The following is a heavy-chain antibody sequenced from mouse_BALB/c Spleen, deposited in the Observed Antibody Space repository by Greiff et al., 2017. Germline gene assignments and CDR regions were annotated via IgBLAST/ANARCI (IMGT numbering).Heavy chain of an antibody. V-gene: IGHV2-4-1*01. D-gene: IGHD2-10*02. CDR1: GFSLTSYG. CDR3: ARNAGYGNFLFAY. J-gene: IGHJ3*01. Sequence: QVQLKESGPGLVQPSQSLSITCTVSGFSLTSYGVHWVRQSPGKGLEWLGVIWSGGSTDYNAAFISRLSISKDNSKSQVFFKMNSLQADDTAIYYCARNAGYGNFLFAYWGQGTLVTVSA. CDR2: IWSGGST.